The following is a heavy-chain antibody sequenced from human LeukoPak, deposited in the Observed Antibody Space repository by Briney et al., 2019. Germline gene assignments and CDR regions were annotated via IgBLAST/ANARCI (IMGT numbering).Heavy chain of an antibody. J-gene: IGHJ4*02. CDR1: GGSISSSSYY. V-gene: IGHV4-39*01. Sequence: KASETLSLTCTVSGGSISSSSYYWGWIRQPPGKGLEWIGSIYYSGSTYYNPSLKSRVAISVDTSKNQFSLKLSSVTAADTAVYYCARQGDSGLDYWGQGTLVTVSS. CDR2: IYYSGST. D-gene: IGHD2-21*02. CDR3: ARQGDSGLDY.